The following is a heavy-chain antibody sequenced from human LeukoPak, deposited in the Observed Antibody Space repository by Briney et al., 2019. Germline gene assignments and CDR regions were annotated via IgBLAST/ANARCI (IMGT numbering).Heavy chain of an antibody. CDR2: ILCTGRT. D-gene: IGHD1-26*01. Sequence: SETLSLTCTVSGDSISSSRFYWAWIRQPPGKGLEWIGSILCTGRTFYNPSLKSRVTISVDTSKNQFSLRLGSVTAADTAVYYCARRDVGATIDYWGQGTLVTVSS. V-gene: IGHV4-39*01. CDR1: GDSISSSRFY. CDR3: ARRDVGATIDY. J-gene: IGHJ4*02.